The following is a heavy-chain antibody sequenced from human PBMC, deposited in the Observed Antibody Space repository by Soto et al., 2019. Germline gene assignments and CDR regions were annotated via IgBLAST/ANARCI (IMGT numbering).Heavy chain of an antibody. CDR2: MKPSTGDS. Sequence: QVHLVQSGAEVKKPGASVKVSCEASGYTFTTNDIDWVRQASGQGLEWMGWMKPSTGDSGYAQDFQGRITMTRDTATCTAYMELSSLRSEDTAVYYCARGGPAAGFDLWGQGTLVTVSS. D-gene: IGHD2-2*01. CDR1: GYTFTTND. J-gene: IGHJ4*02. CDR3: ARGGPAAGFDL. V-gene: IGHV1-8*01.